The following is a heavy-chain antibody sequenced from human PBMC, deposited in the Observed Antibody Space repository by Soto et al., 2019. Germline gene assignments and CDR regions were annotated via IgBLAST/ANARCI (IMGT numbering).Heavy chain of an antibody. V-gene: IGHV4-34*01. CDR1: GGSFSGYY. D-gene: IGHD2-8*02. CDR3: ARDKITGLFDY. J-gene: IGHJ4*02. Sequence: SETLSLTCAVYGGSFSGYYWTWIRQPPGTGLGWIGEINHSGSANYNPSLKSRVTISVDTSKNQFSLKLTSVTAADTAVYYCARDKITGLFDYWGQGTLVTVSS. CDR2: INHSGSA.